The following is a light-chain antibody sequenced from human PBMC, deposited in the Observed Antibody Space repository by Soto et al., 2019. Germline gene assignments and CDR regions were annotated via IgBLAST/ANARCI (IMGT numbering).Light chain of an antibody. J-gene: IGLJ1*01. Sequence: QSVLTQPPSVSAAPGQKVTISGSGSSSNIGNNYVSWYQHLPGTAPKFLIDDNNQRPSGIPDRFSGSKSGTSATLGITGLQTGDEADYYCGTWDSSLSVYVFGTGTKLTVL. CDR3: GTWDSSLSVYV. V-gene: IGLV1-51*01. CDR2: DNN. CDR1: SSNIGNNY.